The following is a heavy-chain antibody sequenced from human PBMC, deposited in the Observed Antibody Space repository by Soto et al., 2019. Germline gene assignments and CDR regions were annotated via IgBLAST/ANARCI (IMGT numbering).Heavy chain of an antibody. D-gene: IGHD6-6*01. CDR3: ARVLEQSEYSSSSFDY. J-gene: IGHJ4*02. Sequence: GGSLRLSCAASGFTFSSYWMSWVRQAPGKGLEWVANIKQDGSEKYYVDSVKGRFTISRDNAKNSLYLQMNSLRAEDTAVYYCARVLEQSEYSSSSFDYWGQGTLVTVSS. CDR2: IKQDGSEK. CDR1: GFTFSSYW. V-gene: IGHV3-7*05.